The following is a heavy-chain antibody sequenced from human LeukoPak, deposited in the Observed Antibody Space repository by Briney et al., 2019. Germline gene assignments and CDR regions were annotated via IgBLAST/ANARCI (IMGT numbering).Heavy chain of an antibody. V-gene: IGHV3-21*01. CDR3: ARARGRGYYYGSGSSYYYGMDV. CDR1: GFTFSSYS. Sequence: GGSLRLSCAASGFTFSSYSMNWVRQAPGKGLEWVSSISSSSSSYIYYADSVKGRFTISRDNAKNSLYLQMNSLRAEDTAVYYCARARGRGYYYGSGSSYYYGMDVWGQGTTVTVSS. J-gene: IGHJ6*02. CDR2: ISSSSSSYI. D-gene: IGHD3-10*01.